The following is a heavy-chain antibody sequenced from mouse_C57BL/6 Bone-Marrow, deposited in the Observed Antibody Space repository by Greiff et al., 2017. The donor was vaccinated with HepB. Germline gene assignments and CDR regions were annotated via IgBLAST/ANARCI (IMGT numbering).Heavy chain of an antibody. CDR3: TRSGSNPFAY. CDR1: GYTFTDYE. CDR2: IDPETGGT. V-gene: IGHV1-15*01. Sequence: QVQLKESGAELVRPGASVTLSCKASGYTFTDYEMHWVKQTPVHGLEWIGAIDPETGGTAYNQKFKGKAILTADKSSSTAYMELRSLTSEDSAVYYCTRSGSNPFAYWGQGTLVTVSA. J-gene: IGHJ3*01. D-gene: IGHD2-5*01.